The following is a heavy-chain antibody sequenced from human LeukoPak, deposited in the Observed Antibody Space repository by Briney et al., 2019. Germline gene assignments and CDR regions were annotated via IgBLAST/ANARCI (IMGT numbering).Heavy chain of an antibody. CDR3: ARTEEIFGVVISYYFDY. CDR2: IYNSGST. J-gene: IGHJ4*02. V-gene: IGHV4-61*02. CDR1: GGSISSGSYY. D-gene: IGHD3-3*01. Sequence: SQTLSLTCTVSGGSISSGSYYWSWIRQPAGKGLEWIGRIYNSGSTNYNPSLKSRVTISVDTSKNQFSLKLSSVTAADTAVYYCARTEEIFGVVISYYFDYWGQGTLVTVSS.